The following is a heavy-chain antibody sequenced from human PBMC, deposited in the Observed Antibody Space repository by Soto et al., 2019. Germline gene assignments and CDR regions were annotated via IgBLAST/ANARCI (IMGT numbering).Heavy chain of an antibody. Sequence: GDSLKISCRGSGYHFTTYWINCVRHMPGKGLEWMGNIDPSGSYTNYSPSFQGHVTISADKSISTAYLQWSGLKASDTAMYYCVRYCSRTSCYKYYGMDVWGQGTTVTVSS. D-gene: IGHD2-2*02. J-gene: IGHJ6*01. V-gene: IGHV5-10-1*01. CDR3: VRYCSRTSCYKYYGMDV. CDR1: GYHFTTYW. CDR2: IDPSGSYT.